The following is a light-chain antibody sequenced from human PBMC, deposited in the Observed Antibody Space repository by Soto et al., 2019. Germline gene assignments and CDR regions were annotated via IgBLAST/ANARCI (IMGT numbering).Light chain of an antibody. CDR1: SSDLAIYNY. J-gene: IGLJ1*01. CDR2: QVT. V-gene: IGLV2-14*01. CDR3: SSYTDSSNDV. Sequence: QSALTQPASVSGSPGQSITISCTGTSSDLAIYNYVSWYQQQPGNAPKLMIYQVTNRPSGVSNRFSGSRSGNTASLTISGLQAEDEADYYCSSYTDSSNDVFGTGTKVTVL.